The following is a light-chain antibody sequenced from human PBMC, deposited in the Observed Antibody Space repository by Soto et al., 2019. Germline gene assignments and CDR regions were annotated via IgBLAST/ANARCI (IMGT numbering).Light chain of an antibody. Sequence: EIVFIPVLAISSIKTEERATLSCRASQRVNRVLAWFQQKPGQAPRLLIYGASNRATGIPDRFSGSGSETDLTLTITRLEPEGFAVYYCHHYVGSPSASGQGTKVDIK. J-gene: IGKJ1*01. V-gene: IGKV3-20*01. CDR2: GAS. CDR3: HHYVGSPSA. CDR1: QRVNRV.